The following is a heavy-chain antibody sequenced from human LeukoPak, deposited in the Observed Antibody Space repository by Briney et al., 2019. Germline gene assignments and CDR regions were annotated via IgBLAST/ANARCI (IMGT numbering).Heavy chain of an antibody. D-gene: IGHD6-19*01. Sequence: GGSLRLSCAASGFIVSSVEINWVREAPGRGLEWISFIATDGSINYADSVKGRFTLSRDSAQNSLYLHMSTLRAEDTAVYYCSTSLSGWGTYHYMDVWGKGTTVTISS. V-gene: IGHV3-48*03. CDR2: IATDGSI. CDR3: STSLSGWGTYHYMDV. CDR1: GFIVSSVE. J-gene: IGHJ6*03.